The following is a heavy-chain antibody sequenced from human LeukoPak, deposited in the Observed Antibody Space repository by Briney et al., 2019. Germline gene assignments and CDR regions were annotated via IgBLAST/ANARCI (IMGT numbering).Heavy chain of an antibody. V-gene: IGHV1-2*02. CDR3: ARPPQASSGWSDPFDY. J-gene: IGHJ4*02. CDR1: GYTFTGYY. Sequence: ASVKVSCKAPGYTFTGYYMHWVRQAPGQGLEWMGWINPNSGGTNYAQKFQGRVTMTRDTSISTAYMELSGLRSDDTAVYYCARPPQASSGWSDPFDYWGQGTLVAVSS. D-gene: IGHD6-19*01. CDR2: INPNSGGT.